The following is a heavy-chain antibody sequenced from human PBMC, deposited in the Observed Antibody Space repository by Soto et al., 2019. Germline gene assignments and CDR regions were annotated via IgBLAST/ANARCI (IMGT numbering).Heavy chain of an antibody. V-gene: IGHV4-34*01. CDR2: INHSGST. CDR3: ARADPLYCSGGSCDSGRDY. Sequence: QVQLQQWGAGLLKPSEPLSLTCAVYGGSFSGYYWSCIRQPPGKGLAWIGEINHSGSTNYTPSLKSRVTITVDTSKTQCSLKLSSVTAADTAVYCCARADPLYCSGGSCDSGRDYLGQGTLVTVSS. D-gene: IGHD2-15*01. CDR1: GGSFSGYY. J-gene: IGHJ4*02.